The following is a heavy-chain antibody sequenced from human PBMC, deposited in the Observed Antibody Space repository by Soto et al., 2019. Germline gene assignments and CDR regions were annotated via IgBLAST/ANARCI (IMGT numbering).Heavy chain of an antibody. CDR3: ARMATFGSLNWFDP. J-gene: IGHJ5*02. CDR2: MNPVSGDT. V-gene: IGHV1-8*01. CDR1: GYSFTNND. D-gene: IGHD3-16*01. Sequence: ASVKVSCKASGYSFTNNDVSWVRQATGQGLEWTGWMNPVSGDTGYAQKFQGRVTMTRDISIATAYLELSSLRSDDTAIYYCARMATFGSLNWFDPWGQGTLVTGLL.